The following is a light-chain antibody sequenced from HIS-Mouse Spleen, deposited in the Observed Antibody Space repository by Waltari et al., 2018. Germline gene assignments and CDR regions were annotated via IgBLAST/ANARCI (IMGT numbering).Light chain of an antibody. J-gene: IGKJ3*01. CDR2: DAS. Sequence: DIQMTQSPSSLSASVGDRVTITCQASQDISHYLNWYQQKPGKAPKLLIYDASNLETGVPARFSGSGSGTDFTFTISSLEPEDIATYYCQQYDNLHRLTFGPGTKVDIK. CDR3: QQYDNLHRLT. V-gene: IGKV1-33*01. CDR1: QDISHY.